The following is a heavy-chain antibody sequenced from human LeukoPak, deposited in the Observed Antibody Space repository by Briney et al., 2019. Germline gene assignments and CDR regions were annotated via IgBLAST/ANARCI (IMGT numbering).Heavy chain of an antibody. CDR2: IHYSGST. Sequence: SETLSLTCTVSGDSISSGDYYWSWIRQPAGKGLEWIGSIHYSGSTYYNPSLKSRVTISVDTSKNQFSLKLSSVTAADTAVYYCASTAMARQFDYWGQGTLVTVSS. J-gene: IGHJ4*02. CDR3: ASTAMARQFDY. D-gene: IGHD5-18*01. V-gene: IGHV4-39*07. CDR1: GDSISSGDYY.